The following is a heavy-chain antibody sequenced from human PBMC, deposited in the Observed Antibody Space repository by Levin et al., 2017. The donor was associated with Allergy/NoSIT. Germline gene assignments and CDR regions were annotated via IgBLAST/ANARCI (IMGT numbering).Heavy chain of an antibody. Sequence: GGSLRLSCTASGFTFGDYAMSWFRQAPGKGLEWVGFIRSKAYGGTTEYAASVKGRFTISRDDSKSIAYLQMNSLKTEDTAVYYCTRTHDYGEFGSAAFDIWGQGTMVTVSS. CDR1: GFTFGDYA. V-gene: IGHV3-49*03. CDR2: IRSKAYGGTT. D-gene: IGHD4-17*01. CDR3: TRTHDYGEFGSAAFDI. J-gene: IGHJ3*02.